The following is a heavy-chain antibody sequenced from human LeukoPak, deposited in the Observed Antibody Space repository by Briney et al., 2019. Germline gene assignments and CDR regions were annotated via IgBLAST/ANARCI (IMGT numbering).Heavy chain of an antibody. J-gene: IGHJ6*02. CDR1: GFTFDDFA. CDR3: AKDRGTVLEGGSWGMDV. CDR2: IAWNGGRA. V-gene: IGHV3-9*01. D-gene: IGHD3-10*01. Sequence: SGGSLRLSCVASGFTFDDFAMHWVRQVPGKGLEWVSGIAWNGGRAAFADSVKGRFNISRDNDKNSLYLQMNSLRPEDTAFYYCAKDRGTVLEGGSWGMDVWGQGTTVTVSS.